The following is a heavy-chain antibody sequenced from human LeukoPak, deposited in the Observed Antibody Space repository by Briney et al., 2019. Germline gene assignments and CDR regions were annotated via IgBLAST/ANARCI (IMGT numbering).Heavy chain of an antibody. Sequence: SETLSLTCTVSGGSISSYYWSWIRQPPGKGLEWIGYIYYSGSTYYNPSLKSRVTISVDTSKNQFSLKLSSVTAADTAVYYCARERDRRYYYGSGSYNWFDPWGQGTLVTVSS. V-gene: IGHV4-59*06. J-gene: IGHJ5*02. CDR1: GGSISSYY. D-gene: IGHD3-10*01. CDR2: IYYSGST. CDR3: ARERDRRYYYGSGSYNWFDP.